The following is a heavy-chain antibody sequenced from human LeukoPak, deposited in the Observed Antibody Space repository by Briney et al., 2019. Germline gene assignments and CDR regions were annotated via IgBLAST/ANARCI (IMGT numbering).Heavy chain of an antibody. V-gene: IGHV3-43*02. CDR1: GFTFSRNS. CDR3: ARVRYYYDSSGHYYFDY. J-gene: IGHJ4*02. CDR2: ISGDGGST. Sequence: TGGSLRLSCAASGFTFSRNSMNWVRQAPGKGLEWVSLISGDGGSTYYADSVKGRFTISRDNSKNSLYLQMNSLRTEDTALYYCARVRYYYDSSGHYYFDYWGQGTLVTVSS. D-gene: IGHD3-22*01.